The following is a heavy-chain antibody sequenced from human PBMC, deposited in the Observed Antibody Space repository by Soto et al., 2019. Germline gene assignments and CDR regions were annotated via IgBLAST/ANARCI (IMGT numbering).Heavy chain of an antibody. V-gene: IGHV1-69*06. CDR3: ARGGFSSSWYQAY. CDR2: IVPIIDTT. CDR1: ADTFNTYA. J-gene: IGHJ4*02. Sequence: ASVKVSCKASADTFNTYAISWLRQAPGQGLEWMGGIVPIIDTTYYAEKFQGRVTITADKSTTTAFMELSSLRSDDTAVYYCARGGFSSSWYQAYWGQGSMVTVSS. D-gene: IGHD6-13*01.